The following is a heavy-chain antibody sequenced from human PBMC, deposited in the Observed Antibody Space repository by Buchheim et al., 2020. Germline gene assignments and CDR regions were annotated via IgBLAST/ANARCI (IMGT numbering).Heavy chain of an antibody. Sequence: QVQLVQSGAEVKKPGASVKVSCKASGYSFTSYYMHWVRQAPGQGLEWMAIFNPSAGSTSYAQKFQGRVTMTRDTSTSTVYMELSSLRSEDTAVYYCVRDRSDFWSGYYSFVHRPDYYYYMDVWGKGTT. CDR1: GYSFTSYY. CDR3: VRDRSDFWSGYYSFVHRPDYYYYMDV. J-gene: IGHJ6*03. CDR2: FNPSAGST. V-gene: IGHV1-46*01. D-gene: IGHD3-3*01.